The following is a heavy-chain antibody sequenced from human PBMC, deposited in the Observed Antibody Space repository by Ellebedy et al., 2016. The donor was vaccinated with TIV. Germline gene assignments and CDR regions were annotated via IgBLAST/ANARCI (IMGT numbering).Heavy chain of an antibody. CDR2: IIPIFGTA. CDR3: ATPRSSQIEGPKLDY. D-gene: IGHD6-13*01. Sequence: AASVKVSCKATGGTFSSYASSWVRQAPGQGLEWMGGIIPIFGTANYAQKFQGRVTITADESTSTAYMELSSLRSEDTAVYYCATPRSSQIEGPKLDYWGQGTLVTVSS. J-gene: IGHJ4*02. CDR1: GGTFSSYA. V-gene: IGHV1-69*13.